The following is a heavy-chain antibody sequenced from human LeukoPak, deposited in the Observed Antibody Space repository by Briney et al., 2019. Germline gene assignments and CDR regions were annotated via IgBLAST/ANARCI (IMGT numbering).Heavy chain of an antibody. Sequence: PSETLSLTCTVSGGSISSSSYYWGWIRQPPGKGLEWIGSIYYSGSTYYNPSLKSRVTISVDTSKNQFSLKLSSVTAADTAMYSCARTQSRSSWYFDYWGQGTLVTVSS. CDR2: IYYSGST. D-gene: IGHD6-13*01. CDR1: GGSISSSSYY. J-gene: IGHJ4*02. CDR3: ARTQSRSSWYFDY. V-gene: IGHV4-39*07.